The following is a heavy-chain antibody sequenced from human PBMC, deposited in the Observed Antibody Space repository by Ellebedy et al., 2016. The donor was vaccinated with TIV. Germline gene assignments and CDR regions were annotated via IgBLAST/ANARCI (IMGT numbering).Heavy chain of an antibody. CDR2: IYPGYSDT. V-gene: IGHV5-51*01. J-gene: IGHJ3*02. CDR3: ARHDGGNTEMNAFDI. D-gene: IGHD4-23*01. CDR1: GYSFTSYW. Sequence: GESLKISCQGSGYSFTSYWIGWVRQMPGKGLEWLGIIYPGYSDTRYSPSFQGQVTISADKSISTAYLQWSSLKASDTAMYYCARHDGGNTEMNAFDIWGQGTMVTVSS.